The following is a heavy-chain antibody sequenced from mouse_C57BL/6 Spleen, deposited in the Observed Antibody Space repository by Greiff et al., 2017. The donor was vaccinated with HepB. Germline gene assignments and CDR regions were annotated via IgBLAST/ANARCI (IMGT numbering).Heavy chain of an antibody. CDR2: IYPRSGNT. CDR1: GYTFTSYG. Sequence: QVQLQQSGAELARPGASVKLSCKASGYTFTSYGISWVKQRTGQGLEWIGEIYPRSGNTYYNEKFKGKATLTADKSSSTAYMELRILTSEDSAVYFCARRGITTVVATDYWGQGTTLTVSS. D-gene: IGHD1-1*01. J-gene: IGHJ2*01. V-gene: IGHV1-81*01. CDR3: ARRGITTVVATDY.